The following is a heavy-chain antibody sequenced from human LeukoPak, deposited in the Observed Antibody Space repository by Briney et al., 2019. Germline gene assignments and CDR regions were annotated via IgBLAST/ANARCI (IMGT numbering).Heavy chain of an antibody. J-gene: IGHJ4*02. CDR1: GYTFTNYW. CDR3: ARGYCSGGNCYFFLDY. CDR2: MYPGDSDT. Sequence: GESLKISCKGSGYTFTNYWIGWVRQMPGKGLEWMGIMYPGDSDTRYSPSFQGQVTISADKSISTAYLQWSSLKASDTAMYYCARGYCSGGNCYFFLDYWGQGTLVTVSS. D-gene: IGHD2-15*01. V-gene: IGHV5-51*01.